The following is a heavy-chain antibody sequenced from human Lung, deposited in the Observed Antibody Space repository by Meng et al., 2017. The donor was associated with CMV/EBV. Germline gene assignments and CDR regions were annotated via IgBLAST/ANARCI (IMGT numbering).Heavy chain of an antibody. D-gene: IGHD3-10*01. CDR1: GFTFNRFW. CDR3: ASANHFGSGMAFDP. CDR2: INTDGATT. Sequence: GESLKISCTASGFTFNRFWIHWVRQAPGKGPEWVSVINTDGATTSYADSVKGRFTISRDNTKSTLYLQMNSLRAEDTAVYYCASANHFGSGMAFDPWGQGTXVTVSS. V-gene: IGHV3-74*01. J-gene: IGHJ5*02.